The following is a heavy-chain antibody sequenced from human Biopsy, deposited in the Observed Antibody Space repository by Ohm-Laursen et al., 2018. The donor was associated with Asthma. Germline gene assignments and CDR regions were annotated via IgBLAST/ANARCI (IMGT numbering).Heavy chain of an antibody. D-gene: IGHD6-13*01. CDR3: ARGQKSAGDRWFDP. Sequence: VASVKFSCKASGYTFIGCHIHWMRQAPGQGLEWMGRINPNSGGTNYAQKFQGRVTMTRDTSISTAYMEVSRLRSDDTAVYYCARGQKSAGDRWFDPWGQGTLVTVSS. J-gene: IGHJ5*02. V-gene: IGHV1-2*06. CDR1: GYTFIGCH. CDR2: INPNSGGT.